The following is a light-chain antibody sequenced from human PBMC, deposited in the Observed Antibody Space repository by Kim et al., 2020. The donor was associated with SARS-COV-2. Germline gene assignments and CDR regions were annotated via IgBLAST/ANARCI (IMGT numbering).Light chain of an antibody. J-gene: IGLJ2*01. Sequence: VSPGQTASITCAGDKLGDKYACWYQQKPGQSPVLVIYQDSKRPSGIPERFSGSNSGNTATLTISGTQAMDEADYYCQAWDSSTGGFGGGTQLTVL. V-gene: IGLV3-1*01. CDR3: QAWDSSTGG. CDR2: QDS. CDR1: KLGDKY.